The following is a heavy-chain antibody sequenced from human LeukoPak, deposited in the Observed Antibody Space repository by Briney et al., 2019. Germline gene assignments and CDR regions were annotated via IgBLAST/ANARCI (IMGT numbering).Heavy chain of an antibody. CDR1: GFTFTTFE. CDR3: VGGGLPYFDY. Sequence: PGGSLRLSCAASGFTFTTFEMNWVRQAPGQGLEWISYISGSSDTLYYAVSVKGRFTISRDNAKNSLYLQMDSLRAEDTAFYYCVGGGLPYFDYWGQGTLVTVPS. CDR2: ISGSSDTL. D-gene: IGHD2-15*01. V-gene: IGHV3-48*03. J-gene: IGHJ4*02.